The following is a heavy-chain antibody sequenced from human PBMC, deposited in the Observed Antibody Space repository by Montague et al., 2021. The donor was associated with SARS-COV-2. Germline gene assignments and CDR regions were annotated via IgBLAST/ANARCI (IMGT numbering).Heavy chain of an antibody. CDR1: GGSLGVYY. J-gene: IGHJ3*01. V-gene: IGHV4-34*01. CDR3: AKEREVVRAARTLVAFDL. Sequence: SETLSLTCAVYGGSLGVYYWSWLRQSPRSGLGWIAEINHSKTANYNPSLKSRVSISVDTSKNQFTLKLTSVTAADTAMYYCAKEREVVRAARTLVAFDLWGKGTMVTVAS. D-gene: IGHD2-2*01. CDR2: INHSKTA.